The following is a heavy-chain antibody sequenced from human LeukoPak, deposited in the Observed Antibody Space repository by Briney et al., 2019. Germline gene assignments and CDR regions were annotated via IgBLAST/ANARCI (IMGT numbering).Heavy chain of an antibody. Sequence: GASVKVSCKASGYTFTGHFMHWVRQAPGQGLEWMGWINPNSGGTNYAQKFQGRVTMTRDTSISTAYMELSRLRSDDTAVYYCARSAPTLTYDILTAYLGYWGQGTLVTVSS. CDR1: GYTFTGHF. CDR2: INPNSGGT. D-gene: IGHD3-9*01. CDR3: ARSAPTLTYDILTAYLGY. V-gene: IGHV1-2*02. J-gene: IGHJ4*02.